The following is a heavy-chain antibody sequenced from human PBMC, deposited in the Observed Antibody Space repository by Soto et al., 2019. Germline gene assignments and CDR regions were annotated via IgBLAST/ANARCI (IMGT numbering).Heavy chain of an antibody. CDR2: INPSGGSK. CDR1: EYTFTDYY. CDR3: ATAAYSTSWYDF. J-gene: IGHJ5*01. D-gene: IGHD6-13*01. V-gene: IGHV1-46*01. Sequence: QVQLVQSGAEVKKPGASVKLSCKSSEYTFTDYYIHWVRQAPGQGLEWMGLINPSGGSKSYAQKFQGRVTMTRDTSTSTGYMELSSLRSEDTAVYYCATAAYSTSWYDFWGQGTLVTVSS.